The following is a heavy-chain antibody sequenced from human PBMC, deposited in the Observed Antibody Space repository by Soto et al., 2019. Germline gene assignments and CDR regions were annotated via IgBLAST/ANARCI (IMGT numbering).Heavy chain of an antibody. V-gene: IGHV3-33*01. D-gene: IGHD3-3*01. J-gene: IGHJ4*02. CDR2: IWYDGSNK. Sequence: PGGSLRLSCAASGFTFSSYGMHWVRQAPGKGLEWVAVIWYDGSNKYYADSVKGRFTISRDNSKNTLYLQMNSLRAEDTAVYYCARSPTYYDFWSGYYTLDYWGQGTLVTVSS. CDR1: GFTFSSYG. CDR3: ARSPTYYDFWSGYYTLDY.